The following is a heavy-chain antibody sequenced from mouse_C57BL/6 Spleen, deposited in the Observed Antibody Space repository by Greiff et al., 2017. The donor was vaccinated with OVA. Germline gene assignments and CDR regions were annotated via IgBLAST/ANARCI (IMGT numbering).Heavy chain of an antibody. J-gene: IGHJ1*03. CDR2: IDPENGDT. CDR3: TYRYYYGSSPYWYFDV. Sequence: VQLQQSGAELVRPGASVKLSCTASGFNIKDDYMHWVKQRPEQGLEWIGWIDPENGDTEYASKFQGKATITADTSSNTAYLQLSNLTSEDTAVYYCTYRYYYGSSPYWYFDVWGTGTTVTVSS. V-gene: IGHV14-4*01. D-gene: IGHD1-1*01. CDR1: GFNIKDDY.